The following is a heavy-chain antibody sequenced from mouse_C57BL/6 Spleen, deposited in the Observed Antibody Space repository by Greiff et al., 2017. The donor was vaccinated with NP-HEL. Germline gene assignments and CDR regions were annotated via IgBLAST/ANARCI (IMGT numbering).Heavy chain of an antibody. Sequence: VQLQQSGPGLVQPSQSLSITCTVSGFSLTSYGVHWVRQSPGKGLEWLGVIWRGGSTDYNAAFMSRLSITKDNSKSQVFFKMNSLQADDTAIYYCAKRRDYDGYAMDYWGQGTSVTVSS. CDR3: AKRRDYDGYAMDY. D-gene: IGHD2-4*01. V-gene: IGHV2-5*01. J-gene: IGHJ4*01. CDR2: IWRGGST. CDR1: GFSLTSYG.